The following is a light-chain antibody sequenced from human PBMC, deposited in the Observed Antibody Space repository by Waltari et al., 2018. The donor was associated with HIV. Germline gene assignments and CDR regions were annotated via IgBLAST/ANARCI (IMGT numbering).Light chain of an antibody. J-gene: IGLJ3*02. V-gene: IGLV3-21*02. CDR1: KIGLRD. CDR3: QVWGATDDWV. CDR2: DDG. Sequence: SYVLTQPPSVSVAPNQTATVACIGEKIGLRDVHWYRQRSGQAPEVVMHDDGDRAPGIHGRIIGSNAWDMATLTIASGEAGDEAVYYCQVWGATDDWVFGGGTKLTVL.